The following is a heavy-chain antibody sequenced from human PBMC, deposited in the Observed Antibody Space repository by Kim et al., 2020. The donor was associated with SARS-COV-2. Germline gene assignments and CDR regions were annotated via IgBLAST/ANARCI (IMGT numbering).Heavy chain of an antibody. Sequence: GESLKISCKGSGYSFTSFWIGWVRQMPGKGLEWMGIIYPGDSDTRYSPSFQGQVTISADKSISTAYLQWSSLKASDTAMYYCARAKNYYDILTGYYLDYWGQGTLVTVSS. CDR1: GYSFTSFW. J-gene: IGHJ4*02. D-gene: IGHD3-9*01. V-gene: IGHV5-51*01. CDR3: ARAKNYYDILTGYYLDY. CDR2: IYPGDSDT.